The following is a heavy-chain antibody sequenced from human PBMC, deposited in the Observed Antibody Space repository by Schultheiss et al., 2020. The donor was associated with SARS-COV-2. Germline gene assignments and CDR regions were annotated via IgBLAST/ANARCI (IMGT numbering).Heavy chain of an antibody. J-gene: IGHJ3*02. Sequence: LRLSCVVSGGSISRGGNSWSWIRQPPGKGLEWMGYIYHSGSIYYNPSLKSRVTISVDTSKNQFSLKLSSVTAADTAVYYCARGFGAGPFDIWGQGTTVTVSS. CDR1: GGSISRGGNS. V-gene: IGHV4-30-2*01. D-gene: IGHD3-10*01. CDR3: ARGFGAGPFDI. CDR2: IYHSGSI.